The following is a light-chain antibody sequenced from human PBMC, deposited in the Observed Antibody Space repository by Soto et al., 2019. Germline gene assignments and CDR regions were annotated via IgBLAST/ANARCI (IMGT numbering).Light chain of an antibody. CDR3: LQDDTYPIT. V-gene: IGKV1-39*01. CDR2: AAS. CDR1: QSISSY. Sequence: DIQISRSASSLAAYVGDKGTITCRSSQSISSYLNWYQQKPGKAPKLLIYAASTLQSGVTSRFSGSGSGTDFTLTISSLQPEDFATYYCLQDDTYPITFGQGARLDIK. J-gene: IGKJ5*01.